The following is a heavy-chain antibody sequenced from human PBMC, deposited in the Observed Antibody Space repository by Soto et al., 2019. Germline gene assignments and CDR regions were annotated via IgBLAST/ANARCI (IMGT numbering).Heavy chain of an antibody. V-gene: IGHV3-30-3*01. CDR1: GFIFSTYA. D-gene: IGHD5-12*01. CDR3: ARTGRKNIEYFQH. CDR2: ISYDGNTK. Sequence: LRLSCAASGFIFSTYAMHWVRQPPGKGLEWVAVISYDGNTKDYADSVKGRFTISRDNSENTVYLQMSSLRTEDTAVYYCARTGRKNIEYFQHWGQGTLVTVSS. J-gene: IGHJ1*01.